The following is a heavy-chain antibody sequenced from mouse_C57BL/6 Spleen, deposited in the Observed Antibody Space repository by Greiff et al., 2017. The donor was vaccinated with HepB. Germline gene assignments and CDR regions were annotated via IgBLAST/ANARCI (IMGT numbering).Heavy chain of an antibody. CDR3: TRGNYVRFAY. D-gene: IGHD2-1*01. CDR1: GYTFTDYE. V-gene: IGHV1-15*01. CDR2: IDPETGGT. J-gene: IGHJ3*01. Sequence: VQLQQSGAELVRPGASVTLSCKASGYTFTDYEMHWVKQTPVHGLEWIGAIDPETGGTAYNQKFKGKAILTADKSSSTAYMELRSLTSEDSAVYYCTRGNYVRFAYWGQGTLVTVSA.